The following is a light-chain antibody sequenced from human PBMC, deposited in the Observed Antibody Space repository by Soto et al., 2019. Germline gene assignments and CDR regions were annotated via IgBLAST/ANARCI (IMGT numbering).Light chain of an antibody. Sequence: SAGRAKQVIITYCSWYQQNPGKAPKFLVYDASNLESGVPSRFSGSGSGTEFTLTISSLQPDDFATYYCQQYNSYSVTSGQGTKV. CDR1: QVIITY. CDR2: DAS. J-gene: IGKJ1*01. CDR3: QQYNSYSVT. V-gene: IGKV1-5*01.